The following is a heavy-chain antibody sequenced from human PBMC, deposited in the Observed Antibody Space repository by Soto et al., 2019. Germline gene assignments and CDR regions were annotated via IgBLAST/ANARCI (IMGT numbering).Heavy chain of an antibody. V-gene: IGHV4-30-4*01. CDR1: GGSISSGDYY. D-gene: IGHD3-3*01. J-gene: IGHJ4*02. Sequence: SETLSLTCTVSGGSISSGDYYWSWIRQPPGKGLEWIGYIYYSGSTYYNPSLKSRVTISVDTSKNQFSLKLSSVTAADTAVYYCARASVDFWSGYLYYFDYWGQGTLVTVSS. CDR3: ARASVDFWSGYLYYFDY. CDR2: IYYSGST.